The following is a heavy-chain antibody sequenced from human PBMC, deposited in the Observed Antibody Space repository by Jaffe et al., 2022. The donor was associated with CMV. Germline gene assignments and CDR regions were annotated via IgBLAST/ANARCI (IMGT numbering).Heavy chain of an antibody. Sequence: QLQLQESGPGLVKPSETLSLTCTVSGGSISSGNYLWGWIRQPPGKGLEWIGSIYYSGDTYYYPSLKSRVTISVDTSKNQFSLKVSSVTAADTAVFYCARLHSGSYLGRSYYYMDVWGKGTTVTVSS. CDR3: ARLHSGSYLGRSYYYMDV. D-gene: IGHD1-26*01. J-gene: IGHJ6*03. CDR2: IYYSGDT. V-gene: IGHV4-39*01. CDR1: GGSISSGNYL.